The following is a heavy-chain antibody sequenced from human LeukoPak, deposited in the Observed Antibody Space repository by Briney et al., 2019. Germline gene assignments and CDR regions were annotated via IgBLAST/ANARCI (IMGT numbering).Heavy chain of an antibody. D-gene: IGHD4-17*01. CDR3: ARGGYGDQYYYYGMDV. Sequence: GESLKISCKGSGYSFTSYWIGWVRQMPGEGLEWMGIIYPGDSDTRYSPSFQGQVTISADKSISTAYLQWSSLKASDTAMYYCARGGYGDQYYYYGMDVWGQGTTVTVSS. V-gene: IGHV5-51*01. CDR2: IYPGDSDT. J-gene: IGHJ6*02. CDR1: GYSFTSYW.